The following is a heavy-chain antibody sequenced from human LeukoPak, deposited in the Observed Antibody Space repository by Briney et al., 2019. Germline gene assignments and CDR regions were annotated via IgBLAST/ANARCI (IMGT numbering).Heavy chain of an antibody. CDR2: IEYNGATK. CDR1: GFTFSSYG. D-gene: IGHD5-18*01. CDR3: AKDIRRGYNFGYDQFAY. J-gene: IGHJ4*02. Sequence: PGGSLRLSCAASGFTFSSYGMHWVRQAPGKGLEWLAFIEYNGATKDYADSVKGRFTISRDNSKNTVSLQMNSLRAEDTALYYCAKDIRRGYNFGYDQFAYWGQGILVTVSS. V-gene: IGHV3-30*02.